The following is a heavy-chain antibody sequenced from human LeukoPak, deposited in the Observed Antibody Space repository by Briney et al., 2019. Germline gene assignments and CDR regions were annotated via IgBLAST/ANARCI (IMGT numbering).Heavy chain of an antibody. Sequence: ASVKVSCKASGYTFTSYDINWVRQATGQGLEWMGWINPNSGGTNYAQKFQGRVTMTRDTSISTAYMELSRLRSDDTAVYYCARDSLAVTRTADYWGQGTLVTVSS. V-gene: IGHV1-2*02. CDR2: INPNSGGT. D-gene: IGHD6-19*01. J-gene: IGHJ4*02. CDR1: GYTFTSYD. CDR3: ARDSLAVTRTADY.